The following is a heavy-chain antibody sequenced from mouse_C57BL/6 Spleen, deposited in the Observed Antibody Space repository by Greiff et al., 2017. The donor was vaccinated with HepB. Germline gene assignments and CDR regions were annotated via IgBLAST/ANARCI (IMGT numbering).Heavy chain of an antibody. CDR2: INSNGGST. CDR3: ARMARTIN. J-gene: IGHJ2*01. CDR1: GFTFSSYG. Sequence: EVQVVESGGGLVQPGGSLKLSCAASGFTFSSYGMSWVRQTPDKRLELVATINSNGGSTYYPDSVKGRFTISRDNAKNTLYLQMSSLKSGDTAMYYCARMARTINWGQGTTLTVSS. V-gene: IGHV5-6-3*01.